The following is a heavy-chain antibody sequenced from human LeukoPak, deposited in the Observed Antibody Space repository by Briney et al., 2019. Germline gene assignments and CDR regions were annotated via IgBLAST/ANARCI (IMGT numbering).Heavy chain of an antibody. CDR2: TYYRSKWYN. D-gene: IGHD6-13*01. V-gene: IGHV6-1*01. Sequence: SQTLSLTCAISGDSVSSNSVAWNWIRQSPSRGLEWPGRTYYRSKWYNDYAVSVKRRITINADTSKNQFSLQLNSVTPEGTAVYYCARKVTTAGKGSFDYWGQGTLVTVSS. J-gene: IGHJ4*02. CDR1: GDSVSSNSVA. CDR3: ARKVTTAGKGSFDY.